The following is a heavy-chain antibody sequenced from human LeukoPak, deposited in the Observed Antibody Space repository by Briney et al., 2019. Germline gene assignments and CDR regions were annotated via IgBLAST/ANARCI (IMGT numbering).Heavy chain of an antibody. J-gene: IGHJ3*02. CDR2: ISGSDYST. CDR1: GFTFSSYS. D-gene: IGHD4-17*01. CDR3: AKVPLTTVTPDAFDI. V-gene: IGHV3-23*01. Sequence: GGSLRLSCAASGFTFSSYSMNWVRQAPGKGLEWVSAISGSDYSTYYADSVKGRFTISRDNSKNTLYLQMNSLRAEDTAVYYCAKVPLTTVTPDAFDIWGQGTMVTVSS.